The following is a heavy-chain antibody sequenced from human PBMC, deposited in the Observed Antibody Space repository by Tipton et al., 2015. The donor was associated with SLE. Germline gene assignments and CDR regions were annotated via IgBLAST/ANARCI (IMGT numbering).Heavy chain of an antibody. CDR1: GGSFSGYY. D-gene: IGHD4-17*01. CDR2: IYYSGST. Sequence: TLSLTCAVYGGSFSGYYWSWIRQPPGKGLEWIGSIYYSGSTYYNPSLKSRVTISVDTSKNQFSLKLSSVTAADTAVYYCAREGEVTTSPYYFDYWGQGTLVTVSS. J-gene: IGHJ4*02. V-gene: IGHV4-34*09. CDR3: AREGEVTTSPYYFDY.